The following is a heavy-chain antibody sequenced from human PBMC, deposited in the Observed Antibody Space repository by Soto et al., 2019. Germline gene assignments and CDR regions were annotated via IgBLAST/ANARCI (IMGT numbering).Heavy chain of an antibody. CDR3: ARDRPHITGTTRWFDP. CDR1: GGSISSGGYY. V-gene: IGHV4-31*03. Sequence: PSETLSLTCTVSGGSISSGGYYWSWIRQHPGKGLEWIGYIYYSGSTYYNPSLKSRVTISVDTSKNQFSLKLSSVTAADTAVYYCARDRPHITGTTRWFDPWGQGTLVTVSS. CDR2: IYYSGST. D-gene: IGHD1-20*01. J-gene: IGHJ5*02.